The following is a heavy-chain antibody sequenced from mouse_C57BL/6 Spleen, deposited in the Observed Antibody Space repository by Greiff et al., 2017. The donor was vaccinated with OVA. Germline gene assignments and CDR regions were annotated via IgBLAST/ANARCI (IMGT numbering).Heavy chain of an antibody. CDR1: GFTFSDAW. J-gene: IGHJ3*01. V-gene: IGHV6-6*01. D-gene: IGHD2-1*01. CDR2: IRNKANNHAT. Sequence: EVQLVESGGGLVQPGGSMKLSCAASGFTFSDAWMDWVRQSPEKGLEWVAEIRNKANNHATYYAESVKGRFTISRDDSKSSVYLQMNSLRAEDTGIYYCTRDGNYVGWFAYWGQGTLVTVSA. CDR3: TRDGNYVGWFAY.